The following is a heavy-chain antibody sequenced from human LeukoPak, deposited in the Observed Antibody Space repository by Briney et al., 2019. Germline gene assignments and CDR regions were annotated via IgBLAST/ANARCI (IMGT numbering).Heavy chain of an antibody. J-gene: IGHJ4*02. CDR1: GNYW. CDR2: INSDGSWT. V-gene: IGHV3-74*01. Sequence: GGSLRLSCAASGNYWMHWVRQAPGKGLVWVSHINSDGSWTGYADSVKGRFTISKDNAKNTVYLQMNNLRAEDTAVYYCVSFYETDWGRGTLVTVSS. CDR3: VSFYETD. D-gene: IGHD2-2*01.